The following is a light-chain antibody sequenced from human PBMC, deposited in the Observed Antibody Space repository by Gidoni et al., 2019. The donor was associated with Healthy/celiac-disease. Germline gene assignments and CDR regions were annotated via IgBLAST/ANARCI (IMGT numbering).Light chain of an antibody. V-gene: IGKV1-39*01. J-gene: IGKJ1*01. CDR2: AAP. Sequence: DIQITQSPSSLSASVGDRVTITCRASQSISSYLNWYQQKPGKAPKLLIYAAPSLQSGVPSRCSGSRSGTDFTLTISSLQPEDFATYYCQQSYSTPWTFGQGTKVEIK. CDR1: QSISSY. CDR3: QQSYSTPWT.